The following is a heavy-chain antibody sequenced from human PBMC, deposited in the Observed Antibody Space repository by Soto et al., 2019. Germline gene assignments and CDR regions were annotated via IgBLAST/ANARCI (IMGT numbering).Heavy chain of an antibody. D-gene: IGHD1-7*01. CDR3: ASRDPGTSVDY. Sequence: SLTCAVSGGSFTSNNLWTWVRQPPGQGLEWIGEIYRTGSTNYNPSLKSRVTISLDKSENQFSLKVTSLTAADTAVYYCASRDPGTSVDYWGQGTLVTVSS. CDR1: GGSFTSNNL. CDR2: IYRTGST. V-gene: IGHV4-4*02. J-gene: IGHJ4*02.